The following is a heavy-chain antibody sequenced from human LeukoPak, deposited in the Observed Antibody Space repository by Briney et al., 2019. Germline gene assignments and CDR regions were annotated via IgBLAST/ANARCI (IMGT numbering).Heavy chain of an antibody. J-gene: IGHJ4*02. CDR2: IHSGGTT. CDR1: GFTVSRNY. V-gene: IGHV3-66*01. D-gene: IGHD6-19*01. Sequence: GGSLRLSCAASGFTVSRNYMSWIRQAPGKGLEWVSVIHSGGTTYYADSVKGRFTISRDNSKNTLYLQMNSLRAEDTAVYYCARERDSSGWYWGQGTLVTVSS. CDR3: ARERDSSGWY.